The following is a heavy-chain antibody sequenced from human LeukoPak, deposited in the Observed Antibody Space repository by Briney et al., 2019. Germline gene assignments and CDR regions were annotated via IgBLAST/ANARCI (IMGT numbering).Heavy chain of an antibody. CDR1: GGSISSSTYY. J-gene: IGHJ4*02. Sequence: SETLSLTCTVSGGSISSSTYYWVWIRQPPGKGLEWLGSISYSGNIYYNPSLKSRVTISVDTSKTQFSLKLGSVTAADTAVYYCARQRRLELPDYWGQGTLVTVSS. CDR2: ISYSGNI. V-gene: IGHV4-39*01. CDR3: ARQRRLELPDY. D-gene: IGHD3-16*01.